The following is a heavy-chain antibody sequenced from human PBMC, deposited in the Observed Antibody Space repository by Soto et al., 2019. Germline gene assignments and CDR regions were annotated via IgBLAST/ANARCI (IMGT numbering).Heavy chain of an antibody. V-gene: IGHV1-3*01. D-gene: IGHD6-13*01. CDR2: TNDDNGKI. J-gene: IGHJ4*02. CDR3: ARELAAPGTTFDY. CDR1: GFVFTTYS. Sequence: GGSVKDSCKASGFVFTTYSLHWVRQPAGQRLEWIGWTNDDNGKIEYSQKLQNRVTITRDTSASTVYIKLRSLRSEDTAVYYCARELAAPGTTFDYWGQGALVTVSS.